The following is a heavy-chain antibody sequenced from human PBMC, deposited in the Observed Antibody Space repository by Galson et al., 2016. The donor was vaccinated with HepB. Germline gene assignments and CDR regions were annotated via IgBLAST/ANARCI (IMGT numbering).Heavy chain of an antibody. CDR2: INQDGSEK. Sequence: SLRLSCAASGFTFSKYWMSWVRQAPGKGLEWLANINQDGSEKYYVDSVKGRFTVSRDNPKNSLFLQANSLRAEDTAVYYCVTVGDSSGWFVEGGANYHYYGLDVWGQGTTVTVSS. CDR1: GFTFSKYW. J-gene: IGHJ6*02. CDR3: VTVGDSSGWFVEGGANYHYYGLDV. D-gene: IGHD6-19*01. V-gene: IGHV3-7*01.